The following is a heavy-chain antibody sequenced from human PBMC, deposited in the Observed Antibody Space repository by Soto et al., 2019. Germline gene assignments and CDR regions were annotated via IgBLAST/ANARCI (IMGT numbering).Heavy chain of an antibody. Sequence: QVQLVESGGGVVQPGRSLRLSCAVSGLAFNTYGMHWVRQAPGKGLEWVAIIWSDGSNINYADSVKGRFTISRDNSKKVLYLQMNNLRVEDTVVYYCVSRSDGFDYWGQGTLVTVSS. CDR3: VSRSDGFDY. CDR2: IWSDGSNI. J-gene: IGHJ4*02. V-gene: IGHV3-33*01. CDR1: GLAFNTYG.